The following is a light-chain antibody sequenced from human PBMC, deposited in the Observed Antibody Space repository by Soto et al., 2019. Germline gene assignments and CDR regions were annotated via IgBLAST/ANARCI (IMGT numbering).Light chain of an antibody. CDR1: NIGSKG. CDR2: SDT. CDR3: HVLYSGSAHVV. Sequence: SYALTQPPSVSVAPGKTASISCGGNNIGSKGVHWYQHKPGQAPVLVIYSDTDLPPVIPERFSGSNSANLATLTISRVEAGDEDEYYCHVLYSGSAHVVFGGGTKLTVL. J-gene: IGLJ2*01. V-gene: IGLV3-21*04.